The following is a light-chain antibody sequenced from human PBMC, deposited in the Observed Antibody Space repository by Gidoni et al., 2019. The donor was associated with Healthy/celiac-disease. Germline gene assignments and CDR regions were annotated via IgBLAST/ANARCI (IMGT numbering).Light chain of an antibody. CDR2: KDS. CDR1: ALPKQY. Sequence: SYELTTPPSVSVSPGQTARITCSGDALPKQYAYWYQQKPGQAPVLVIYKDSERPSGIPERFSGSSSGTTVTLTISGVQAEDEADYYCQSADSSGTYVVFGGGTKLTVL. V-gene: IGLV3-25*03. J-gene: IGLJ2*01. CDR3: QSADSSGTYVV.